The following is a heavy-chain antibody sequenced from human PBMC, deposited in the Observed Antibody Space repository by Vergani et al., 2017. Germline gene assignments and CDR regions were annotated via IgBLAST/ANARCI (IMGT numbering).Heavy chain of an antibody. CDR1: GGSISSSSYY. CDR2: IYYSGST. V-gene: IGHV4-39*07. Sequence: QLQLQESGPGLVKPSETLSLTCTVSGGSISSSSYYWGWIRQPPGKGLEWIGGIYYSGSTYYNPSLKSRVTISVDTSKNQCSLKLSSVTAADTAVYYCARTETYYYGSGSYYQNWFDPWGQGTLVTVSS. CDR3: ARTETYYYGSGSYYQNWFDP. D-gene: IGHD3-10*01. J-gene: IGHJ5*02.